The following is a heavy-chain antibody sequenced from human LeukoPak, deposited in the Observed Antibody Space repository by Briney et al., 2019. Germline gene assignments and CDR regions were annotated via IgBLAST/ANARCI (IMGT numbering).Heavy chain of an antibody. Sequence: GGSLRLSCAASGFTFSNAWMSWVRQAPGKGLEWVGRIKSKTDGGTTDYAAPVKGRFTISRDNSKNTLYLQMNSLRAEDTAAYYCARVRYNWNLGDYFDYWGQGTLVTVSS. CDR2: IKSKTDGGTT. V-gene: IGHV3-15*01. CDR1: GFTFSNAW. J-gene: IGHJ4*02. D-gene: IGHD1-7*01. CDR3: ARVRYNWNLGDYFDY.